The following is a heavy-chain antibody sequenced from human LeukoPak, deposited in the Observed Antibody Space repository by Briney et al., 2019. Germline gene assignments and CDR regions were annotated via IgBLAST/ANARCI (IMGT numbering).Heavy chain of an antibody. CDR2: INSDASST. V-gene: IGHV3-74*01. D-gene: IGHD1-26*01. J-gene: IGHJ4*02. CDR1: GFTFGSSW. Sequence: GGSLRLSCAASGFTFGSSWMYWVRQAPGKGLVWVSRINSDASSTSYADSVKGRFTISRDNAQNTLYLQMNSLRAEDTAVYYCVSSESYGYWGQGTLVAVSS. CDR3: VSSESYGY.